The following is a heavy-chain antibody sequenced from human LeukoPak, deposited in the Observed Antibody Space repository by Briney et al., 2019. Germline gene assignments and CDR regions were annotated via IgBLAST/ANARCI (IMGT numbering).Heavy chain of an antibody. CDR2: ISSSGSTI. J-gene: IGHJ4*02. CDR1: GFTFSSYE. CDR3: ARVPMYYYDSSVYVDY. V-gene: IGHV3-48*03. Sequence: SGGSLRLSCAAPGFTFSSYEMNWVRQAPGKGLEWVSYISSSGSTIYYADSVKGRFTISRDNAKNSLYLQMNSLRAEGTAVYYCARVPMYYYDSSVYVDYWGQGTLVTVSS. D-gene: IGHD3-22*01.